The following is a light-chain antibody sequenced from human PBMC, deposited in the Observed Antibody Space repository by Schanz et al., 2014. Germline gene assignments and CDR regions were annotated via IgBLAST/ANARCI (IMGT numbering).Light chain of an antibody. CDR1: QSVLYTSDNKNY. CDR3: QQYYRNPCT. CDR2: WAS. Sequence: DIVMTQSPDSLAVSLGERATINCKSSQSVLYTSDNKNYLAWFQQRPGQPPKLLISWASTREFGVPDRFSGSGSGTDFSLTINNLQAEDVAVYYCQQYYRNPCTFGQGTKLEI. V-gene: IGKV4-1*01. J-gene: IGKJ2*02.